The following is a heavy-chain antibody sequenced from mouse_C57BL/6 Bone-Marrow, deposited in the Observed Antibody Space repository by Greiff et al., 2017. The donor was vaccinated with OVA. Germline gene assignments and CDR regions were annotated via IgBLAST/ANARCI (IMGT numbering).Heavy chain of an antibody. D-gene: IGHD1-1*01. Sequence: EVQLQQSVAELVRPGASVKLSCTASGFNIKNTYMHWVKQSHGKSLEWIGDINPNNGGTSYNQKFKGKATLTVDKSSSTAYMELRSLTSEDSAVYYCARSPYGSSFYYAMDYWGQGTSVTVSS. CDR2: INPNNGGT. CDR1: GFNIKNTY. CDR3: ARSPYGSSFYYAMDY. V-gene: IGHV1-26*01. J-gene: IGHJ4*01.